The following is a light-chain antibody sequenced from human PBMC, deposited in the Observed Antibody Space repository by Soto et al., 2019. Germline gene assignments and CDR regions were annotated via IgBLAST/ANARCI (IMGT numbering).Light chain of an antibody. CDR3: CSYAGASTYV. J-gene: IGLJ1*01. V-gene: IGLV2-23*01. Sequence: QSALAQPASVSGSPGQSITISCTGTSSDVGSYNLVSWYQQHPGKAPKLMIYEDNKRPSGISNRFSGSKSASTASLTISGLQAEDEADYYCCSYAGASTYVFGTGTKV. CDR1: SSDVGSYNL. CDR2: EDN.